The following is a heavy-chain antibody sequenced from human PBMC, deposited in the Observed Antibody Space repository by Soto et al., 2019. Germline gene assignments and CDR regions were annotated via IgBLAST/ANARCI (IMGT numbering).Heavy chain of an antibody. J-gene: IGHJ4*01. V-gene: IGHV1-2*02. D-gene: IGHD2-2*01. CDR1: GYTFTGYY. CDR2: INPNSGGT. Sequence: ASVKVSCKASGYTFTGYYMHWVRQAPVQGLEWMGWINPNSGGTNYAQKFQGRVTMTRDTSISTAYMQMTSLRAEDTAVYYCARDPNLYCSGTDCYVYWGHGTLVTVSS. CDR3: ARDPNLYCSGTDCYVY.